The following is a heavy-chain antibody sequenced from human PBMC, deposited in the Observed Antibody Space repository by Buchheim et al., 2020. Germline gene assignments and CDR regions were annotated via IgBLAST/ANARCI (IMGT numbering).Heavy chain of an antibody. Sequence: EVQLLESGGNLVQPGGSLRLSCAASGFTFSTNDMSWVRQAPGKGLEWVSAIGARSGTTYYADSVKGRFTISRDTSRNTLYLQMSSLRDEDTAVDYCARDAVGATTYCRHWGQGTL. V-gene: IGHV3-23*01. J-gene: IGHJ1*01. D-gene: IGHD1-26*01. CDR2: IGARSGTT. CDR1: GFTFSTND. CDR3: ARDAVGATTYCRH.